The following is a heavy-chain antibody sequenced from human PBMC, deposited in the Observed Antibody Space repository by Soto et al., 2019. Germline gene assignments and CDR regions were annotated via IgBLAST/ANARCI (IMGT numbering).Heavy chain of an antibody. CDR1: GGSISSYY. D-gene: IGHD2-2*01. Sequence: SETLSLTCTVSGGSISSYYWTWIGQPPGKGLKWIGYIYYSGSTNYNPSLKSRVTISVDTSKNQFSLKLSSVTAADTAVYYCARETGIVVVPAAMGDWFDPWGQGTPVTVSS. CDR3: ARETGIVVVPAAMGDWFDP. CDR2: IYYSGST. J-gene: IGHJ5*02. V-gene: IGHV4-59*01.